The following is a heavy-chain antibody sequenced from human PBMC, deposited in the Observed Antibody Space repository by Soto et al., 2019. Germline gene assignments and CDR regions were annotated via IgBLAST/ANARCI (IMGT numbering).Heavy chain of an antibody. J-gene: IGHJ5*02. CDR2: IYATGTT. D-gene: IGHD1-1*01. V-gene: IGHV4-4*07. Sequence: SETLSLTCSVSGVSISGFYWSWIRKSAGKGLEWIGRIYATGTTDYNPSLKSRVMMSADTSKKQFSLKLRSVTAADTAVYYCVRDGTKTLRDWFDPWGQGISVTVSS. CDR1: GVSISGFY. CDR3: VRDGTKTLRDWFDP.